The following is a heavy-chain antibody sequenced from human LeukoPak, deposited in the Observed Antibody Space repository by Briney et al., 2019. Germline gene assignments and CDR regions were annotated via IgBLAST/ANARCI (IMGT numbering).Heavy chain of an antibody. Sequence: GGSLRLSCAASGFSFSSYTMNWVRQAPGKGLEWVSSISSGTSYIYYADSVKGRSTISRDNAKNSLYLQMNSLRAEDTAVYYCAREASSGWTSQYFQHWGQGTLVTVSS. CDR1: GFSFSSYT. J-gene: IGHJ1*01. CDR2: ISSGTSYI. D-gene: IGHD6-19*01. V-gene: IGHV3-21*01. CDR3: AREASSGWTSQYFQH.